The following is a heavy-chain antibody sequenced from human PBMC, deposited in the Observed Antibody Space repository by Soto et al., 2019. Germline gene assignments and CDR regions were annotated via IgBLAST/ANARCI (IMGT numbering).Heavy chain of an antibody. D-gene: IGHD3-22*01. Sequence: QVQLVESGGGVVQPGRSLRLSCAASGFTFGNYALHWVRQAPGKGLEWVAVISYDGGNKNHADSVKGRFTISRDNSKNTLFLQMNNLRAEDTAVYYFVRDGWLYYDSTSQGMDVWGQGTTVTVSS. CDR2: ISYDGGNK. J-gene: IGHJ6*02. CDR3: VRDGWLYYDSTSQGMDV. V-gene: IGHV3-30-3*01. CDR1: GFTFGNYA.